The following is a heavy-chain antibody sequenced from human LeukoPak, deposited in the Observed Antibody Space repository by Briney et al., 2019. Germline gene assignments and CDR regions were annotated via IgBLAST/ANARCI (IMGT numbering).Heavy chain of an antibody. J-gene: IGHJ4*02. CDR1: GFTFSTYS. Sequence: GGSLRLSCAASGFTFSTYSMTWVRQAPGKGLEWVSSISSSSSYIYYADSVKGRFTISRDNAKNSLYLQMNSLRAEDTAVYYCARGIPWTMVRGVPLNYFDYWGQGTLVTVSS. V-gene: IGHV3-21*01. CDR3: ARGIPWTMVRGVPLNYFDY. D-gene: IGHD3-10*01. CDR2: ISSSSSYI.